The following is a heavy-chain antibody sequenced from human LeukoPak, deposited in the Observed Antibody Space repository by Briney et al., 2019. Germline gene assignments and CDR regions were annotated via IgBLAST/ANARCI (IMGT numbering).Heavy chain of an antibody. D-gene: IGHD1-26*01. CDR3: ARDAQWELRAFDV. J-gene: IGHJ3*01. CDR2: IIPVFDRP. V-gene: IGHV1-69*06. Sequence: GASVKVSCKTTGGRFKSYGFSWVRQAPGQGLEWMGGIIPVFDRPTYAQTFEGRVTITAGKSTNTTYMGRSSLTSDDTAVYYCARDAQWELRAFDVWGQGTVVIVSS. CDR1: GGRFKSYG.